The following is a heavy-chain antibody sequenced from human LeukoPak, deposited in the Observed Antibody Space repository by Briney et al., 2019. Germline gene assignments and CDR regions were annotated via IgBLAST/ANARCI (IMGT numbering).Heavy chain of an antibody. CDR2: ISGSGGST. CDR1: GFTFSSYA. CDR3: AKSPSSARIWIQLWSPGRGFDY. Sequence: GGSLRLSCAASGFTFSSYAMSWVRQAPGKGLEWVSAISGSGGSTYYADSVKGRFTISRDNSKNTLYLQMNSLRAEDTAVYYCAKSPSSARIWIQLWSPGRGFDYWGQRTLVTVSS. D-gene: IGHD5-18*01. V-gene: IGHV3-23*01. J-gene: IGHJ4*02.